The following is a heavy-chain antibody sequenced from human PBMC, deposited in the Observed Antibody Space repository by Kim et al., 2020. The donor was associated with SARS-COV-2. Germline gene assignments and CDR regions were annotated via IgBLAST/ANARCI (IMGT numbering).Heavy chain of an antibody. J-gene: IGHJ6*02. D-gene: IGHD2-2*01. V-gene: IGHV1-46*01. CDR2: INPSGGST. CDR1: GYTFTSYY. Sequence: ASVKVSCKASGYTFTSYYMHWVRQAPGQGLEWMGIINPSGGSTSYAQKFQGRVTMTRDTSTSTVYMELSSLRSEDTAVYYCAREAVVPAAPNYYYYGMDVWGQGTTVTVSS. CDR3: AREAVVPAAPNYYYYGMDV.